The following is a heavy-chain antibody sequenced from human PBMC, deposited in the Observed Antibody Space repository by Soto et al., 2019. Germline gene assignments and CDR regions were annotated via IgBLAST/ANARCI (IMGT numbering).Heavy chain of an antibody. Sequence: ASVKVSCKASGYTFTSYYMHWVRQAPGQGLEWMGIINPSGGSTSYAQKFQGRVTMTRDTSTSTVYMELSSLRSEDTAVYYCARDGTGMEMATITDDYWGQGTLVTVSS. V-gene: IGHV1-46*01. CDR3: ARDGTGMEMATITDDY. D-gene: IGHD5-12*01. J-gene: IGHJ4*02. CDR2: INPSGGST. CDR1: GYTFTSYY.